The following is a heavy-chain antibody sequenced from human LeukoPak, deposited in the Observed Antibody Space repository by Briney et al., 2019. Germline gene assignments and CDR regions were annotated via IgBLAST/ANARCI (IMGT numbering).Heavy chain of an antibody. J-gene: IGHJ4*02. CDR1: GGSISSYY. V-gene: IGHV4-59*01. CDR3: ARDFRSDYGDYVGLYY. Sequence: SETLSLTCTVSGGSISSYYWSWIRQPPGKGLEWIGYIYYSGSTNYSPSLKSRVTISVDTSKNQFSLKLSSVTAADTAVYYCARDFRSDYGDYVGLYYWGQGTLVTVSS. D-gene: IGHD4-17*01. CDR2: IYYSGST.